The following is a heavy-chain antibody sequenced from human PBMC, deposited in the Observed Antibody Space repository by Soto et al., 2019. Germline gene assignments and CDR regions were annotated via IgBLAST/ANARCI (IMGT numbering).Heavy chain of an antibody. CDR3: ALGYCRSTSCRPAGWFDP. CDR1: GGTFSSYA. CDR2: IIPIFGTA. J-gene: IGHJ5*02. V-gene: IGHV1-69*13. Sequence: SVKVSCKDSGGTFSSYAISWVRQAPGQGLEWMGGIIPIFGTANYAQKFQGRVTITADESTSTAYMELSSLRSEDTAVYYCALGYCRSTSCRPAGWFDPWGQGTLVTVSS. D-gene: IGHD2-2*01.